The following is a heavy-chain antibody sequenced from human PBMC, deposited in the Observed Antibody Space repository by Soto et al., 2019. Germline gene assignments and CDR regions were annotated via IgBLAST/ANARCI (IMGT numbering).Heavy chain of an antibody. D-gene: IGHD1-20*01. Sequence: ASVKVSCKASGHTFTSYGISWVRQAPGQGLEWMGWISAYNGNTNYAQKLQGRVTMTTDTSTSTAYMELRSLRSDDTAVYYCARPYTWKMDDAFDIWGQGTMVTVSS. V-gene: IGHV1-18*01. CDR3: ARPYTWKMDDAFDI. J-gene: IGHJ3*02. CDR1: GHTFTSYG. CDR2: ISAYNGNT.